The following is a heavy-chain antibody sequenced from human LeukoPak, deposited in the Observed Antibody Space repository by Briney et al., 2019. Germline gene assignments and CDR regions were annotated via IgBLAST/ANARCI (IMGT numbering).Heavy chain of an antibody. D-gene: IGHD1-14*01. J-gene: IGHJ4*02. CDR2: IKHDGST. Sequence: SETLSLTCAVYGGSVNGYYWSWIRQPPGKALEWIGEIKHDGSTKYNSSLKSRVTISMDTSKNQFSLKLSSVTAADTAVYYCARHLLRTSTSFDYWDQGNLVTVSS. V-gene: IGHV4-34*01. CDR1: GGSVNGYY. CDR3: ARHLLRTSTSFDY.